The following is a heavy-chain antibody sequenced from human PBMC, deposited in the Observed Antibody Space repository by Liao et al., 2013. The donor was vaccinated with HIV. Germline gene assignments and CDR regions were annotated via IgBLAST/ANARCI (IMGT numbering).Heavy chain of an antibody. CDR2: ISHSGST. V-gene: IGHV4-30-2*01. Sequence: QLQLQESGSGLVKPSQTLSLTCAVSGGSISSGGYSWNWIRQPPGKGLEWIGYISHSGSTYYNPSLKSRVTLSLDRSKNQFSLKLTSVTAADTAVYYCAKDNENGDYGAAFVYLGRRDDWSPS. D-gene: IGHD4-17*01. CDR1: GGSISSGGYS. J-gene: IGHJ3*02. CDR3: AKDNENGDYGAAFVY.